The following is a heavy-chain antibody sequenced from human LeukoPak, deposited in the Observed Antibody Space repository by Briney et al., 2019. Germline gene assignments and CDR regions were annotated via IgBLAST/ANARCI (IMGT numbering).Heavy chain of an antibody. Sequence: PGGSLRLSCAASGLSVSTNYMSWVRQAPERGLEWVSVIYSGGSTYYADSVKGRFTISRDSSKNTLYLQMNSLRAEDTAVYYCASGGGWVFFNWGQGTLVTVSS. CDR1: GLSVSTNY. CDR3: ASGGGWVFFN. CDR2: IYSGGST. J-gene: IGHJ4*02. V-gene: IGHV3-53*01. D-gene: IGHD6-19*01.